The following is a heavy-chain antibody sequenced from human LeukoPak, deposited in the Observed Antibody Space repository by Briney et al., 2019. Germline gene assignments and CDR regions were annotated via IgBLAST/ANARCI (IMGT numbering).Heavy chain of an antibody. CDR3: ASRLRSSWNGEIDY. CDR1: GGSFSGYY. D-gene: IGHD6-13*01. V-gene: IGHV4-34*01. J-gene: IGHJ4*02. Sequence: SETLSLTCAVYGGSFSGYYWSWIRQPPGEELEWIGEINHSGSTNYNPSLKSRVTISVDTSRNQFSLKLSSVTAADTAVYYCASRLRSSWNGEIDYWGQGTLVTVSS. CDR2: INHSGST.